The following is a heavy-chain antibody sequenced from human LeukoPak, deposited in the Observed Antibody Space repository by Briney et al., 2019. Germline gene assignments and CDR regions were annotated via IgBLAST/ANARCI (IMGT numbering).Heavy chain of an antibody. V-gene: IGHV4-61*01. J-gene: IGHJ4*02. CDR2: IYYSGST. D-gene: IGHD2-21*02. CDR1: GGSISSSSYY. Sequence: SETLSLTCTVSGGSISSSSYYWGWIRQPPGKGLEWIGYIYYSGSTNYNPSLKSRVTISVDTSKNQFSLKLSSVTAADTAVYYCARDLGGGYSHYFDYWGQGTLVTVSS. CDR3: ARDLGGGYSHYFDY.